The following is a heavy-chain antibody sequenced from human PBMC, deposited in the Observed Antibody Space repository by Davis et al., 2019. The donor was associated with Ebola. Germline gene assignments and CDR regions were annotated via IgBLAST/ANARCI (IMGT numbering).Heavy chain of an antibody. D-gene: IGHD1-1*01. CDR3: ARSPSDDPFDY. V-gene: IGHV5-51*01. CDR1: GSSFTSYW. J-gene: IGHJ4*02. CDR2: IYPGDSDT. Sequence: PGGSLRLSCKGSGSSFTSYWIGWVRQMPGKGLEWMGIIYPGDSDTRYSPSFQGQVTISADKSISTAYLQWSSLKASDTAMYYCARSPSDDPFDYWGQGTLVTVSS.